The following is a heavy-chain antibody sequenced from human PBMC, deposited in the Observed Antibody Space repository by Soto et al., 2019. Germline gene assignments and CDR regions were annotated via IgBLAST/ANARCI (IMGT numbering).Heavy chain of an antibody. V-gene: IGHV3-23*01. J-gene: IGHJ6*02. Sequence: GGSLRLSCAASGFTFSSYAMSWVRQAPGKGLEWVSAISGSGGSTYYADSVKGRFTISRDKSKNTLYLQMNSLRAEDTAVYYCAKQKSGSSSLSPHQSYGMDVWGQGTTVTVSS. CDR2: ISGSGGST. CDR1: GFTFSSYA. CDR3: AKQKSGSSSLSPHQSYGMDV. D-gene: IGHD6-6*01.